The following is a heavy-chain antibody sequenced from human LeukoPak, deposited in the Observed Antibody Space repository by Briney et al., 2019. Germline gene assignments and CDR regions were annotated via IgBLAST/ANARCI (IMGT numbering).Heavy chain of an antibody. J-gene: IGHJ6*02. V-gene: IGHV4-31*03. CDR2: IDYSRST. D-gene: IGHD2-2*03. CDR3: ARDPAWGGYFYGMDV. CDR1: GASISSGGDY. Sequence: SETLSLTCTVSGASISSGGDYWAWVRQHPGKGLEWLGYIDYSRSTSYNPSLKSRVTISGDTSKTQISLRLSSVTAADTAVYYCARDPAWGGYFYGMDVWGQGTTVTVSS.